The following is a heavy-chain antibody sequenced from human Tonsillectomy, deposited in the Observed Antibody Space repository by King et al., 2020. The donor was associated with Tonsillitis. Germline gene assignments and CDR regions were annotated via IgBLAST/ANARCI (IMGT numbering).Heavy chain of an antibody. J-gene: IGHJ3*02. CDR1: GFTFSNYG. CDR3: ARDHGSRIWYLVGGAFDI. Sequence: VQLVESGGGVDQPGRSLRLSCAASGFTFSNYGMHWVRQAPGKGLEWVAVIWYDGSNEDYADSVKGRFTISRDSSKNTLYLQMDNLRAEDTAVYYCARDHGSRIWYLVGGAFDIWGQGTMVTVSS. CDR2: IWYDGSNE. D-gene: IGHD6-13*01. V-gene: IGHV3-33*08.